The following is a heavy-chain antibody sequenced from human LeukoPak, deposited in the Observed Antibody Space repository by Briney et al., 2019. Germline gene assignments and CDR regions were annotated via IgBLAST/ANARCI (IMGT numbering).Heavy chain of an antibody. CDR3: ARWDTAMVTAIDY. CDR1: GYSFTSYW. Sequence: GESLKISCRGFGYSFTSYWIGWVRQMPGKGLGWVGIIYPGDSDTRYSPSFQGQVTISADKSISTAYLQWSSLKASDTAMYYCARWDTAMVTAIDYWGQGTLVTVSS. J-gene: IGHJ4*02. V-gene: IGHV5-51*01. CDR2: IYPGDSDT. D-gene: IGHD5-18*01.